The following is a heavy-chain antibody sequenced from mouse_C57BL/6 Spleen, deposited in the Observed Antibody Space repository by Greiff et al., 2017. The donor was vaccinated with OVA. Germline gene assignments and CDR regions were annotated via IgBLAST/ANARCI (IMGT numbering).Heavy chain of an antibody. Sequence: QVQLQQPGAELVRPGSSVQLSCKASGYTFTSYWMDWVKQRPGQGLEWIGNIYPSDSETHYNQKFKDKATLTVDKSSSSAYMQLSSLTSEDSEVYYCARSDDYDGGRDYDYWGKGTTLTVSS. J-gene: IGHJ2*01. CDR3: ARSDDYDGGRDYDY. CDR1: GYTFTSYW. V-gene: IGHV1-61*01. D-gene: IGHD2-4*01. CDR2: IYPSDSET.